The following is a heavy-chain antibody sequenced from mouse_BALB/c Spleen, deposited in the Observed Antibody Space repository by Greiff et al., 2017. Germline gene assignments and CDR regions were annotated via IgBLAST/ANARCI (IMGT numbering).Heavy chain of an antibody. J-gene: IGHJ3*01. V-gene: IGHV1S81*02. CDR3: TRGGNFFAY. Sequence: QVQLQESGAELVKPGASVTLSCTASGYTFTSYYMYWVQQMPGQGLEWIGEINPSNGGTNFNEQFKSKGTLTVDKSSSTAYMRLSSLTYEDSAVYCCTRGGNFFAYWGQGTLVTVSA. CDR1: GYTFTSYY. D-gene: IGHD1-1*02. CDR2: INPSNGGT.